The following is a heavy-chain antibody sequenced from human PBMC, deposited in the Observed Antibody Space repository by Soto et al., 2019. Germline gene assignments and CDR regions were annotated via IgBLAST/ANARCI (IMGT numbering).Heavy chain of an antibody. CDR3: ARGTRPRQTVVDY. CDR1: GDSLSSIICY. V-gene: IGHV4-39*02. Sequence: PSETLSLTCTVSGDSLSSIICYWGWVRQPPGKGLEWIGSIHDSGSAYYNPSLKGRVSISLDTSKNQFSLTLSSLTAADTAVYFCARGTRPRQTVVDYWGQGTLVTVSS. J-gene: IGHJ4*02. CDR2: IHDSGSA. D-gene: IGHD1-7*01.